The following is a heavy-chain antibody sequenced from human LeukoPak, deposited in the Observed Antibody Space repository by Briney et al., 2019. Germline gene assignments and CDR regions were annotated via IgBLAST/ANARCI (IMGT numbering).Heavy chain of an antibody. CDR3: ARFPDRLTHDGTSYYYYALDV. V-gene: IGHV4-59*01. J-gene: IGHJ6*04. CDR2: IYYRGNT. Sequence: NPSETLSLTCTVSGGSISSSYWSWVRQPPGKGLEWIGYIYYRGNTYYNPSLKSRVTISVDTSKNQSSLKLSSVTAADTAVYYCARFPDRLTHDGTSYYYYALDVWGNGTAVTVSS. D-gene: IGHD3-9*01. CDR1: GGSISSSY.